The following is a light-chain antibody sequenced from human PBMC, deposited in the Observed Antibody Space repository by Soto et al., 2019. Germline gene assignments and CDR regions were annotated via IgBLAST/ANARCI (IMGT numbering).Light chain of an antibody. CDR2: GNS. Sequence: QAVVTQPPSVSGAPGQRVTISCTGSSSNIGAGYDVHWYQQLPGTAPKLLIYGNSNRPSGVPDRFSGSKSGTSASLAITGLQAEDEADYYCQSYDSPDVVFGGGTKVTVL. CDR3: QSYDSPDVV. J-gene: IGLJ2*01. CDR1: SSNIGAGYD. V-gene: IGLV1-40*01.